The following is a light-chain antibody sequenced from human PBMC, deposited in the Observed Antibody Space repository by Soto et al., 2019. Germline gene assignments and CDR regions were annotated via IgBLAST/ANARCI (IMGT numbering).Light chain of an antibody. CDR2: DAS. J-gene: IGKJ5*01. CDR3: QQLSNWPPRIT. Sequence: EIVLTQSPATLSLSPGERATLSCRASLSVSSYLAWYQQKPGQAPRLLIYDASNRATDIPARFSGSGSGTDFTLTISSLAPEDFAVYYCQQLSNWPPRITFGQGTRLEIK. CDR1: LSVSSY. V-gene: IGKV3-11*01.